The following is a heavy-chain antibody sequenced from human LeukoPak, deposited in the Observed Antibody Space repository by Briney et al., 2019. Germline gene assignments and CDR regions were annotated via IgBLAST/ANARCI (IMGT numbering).Heavy chain of an antibody. CDR2: IYYSGST. CDR3: ARRRVGATIDY. V-gene: IGHV4-61*01. J-gene: IGHJ4*02. Sequence: SETLSLTCTVSGGSVSSGSYYWSWIRQPPGRGLEWIGYIYYSGSTNYNPSLKSRVTISVDTSKNQFSLKLSSVTAADTAVYYCARRRVGATIDYWGQGTLVTVSS. CDR1: GGSVSSGSYY. D-gene: IGHD1-26*01.